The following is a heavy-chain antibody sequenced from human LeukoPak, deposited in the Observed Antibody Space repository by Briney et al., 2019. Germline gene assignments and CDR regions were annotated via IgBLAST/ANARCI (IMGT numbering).Heavy chain of an antibody. CDR3: ARTRTWFGELLPPDY. CDR1: GGSISSYY. CDR2: IYYSGST. D-gene: IGHD3-10*01. Sequence: PSETLSVTCTVSGGSISSYYWSWIRQHPGKGLEWIGYIYYSGSTYYNPSLKSRVTISVDTSKNQFSLKLSSVTAADTAVYYCARTRTWFGELLPPDYWGQGTLVTVSS. J-gene: IGHJ4*02. V-gene: IGHV4-59*06.